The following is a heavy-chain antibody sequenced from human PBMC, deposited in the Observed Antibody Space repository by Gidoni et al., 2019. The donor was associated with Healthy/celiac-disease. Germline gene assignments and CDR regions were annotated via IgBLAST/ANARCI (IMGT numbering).Heavy chain of an antibody. CDR1: GFTFSSYS. Sequence: EVQLVESGGGLLKTGGTLSLSCAASGFTFSSYSMNWVRPAPGKGLEWVSSISSSSSYIYYADSVKGRFTISRDNAKNSLYLQMNSLRAEDTAVYSCAREGTAMVNDAFDICGQGTMVTVSS. J-gene: IGHJ3*02. CDR3: AREGTAMVNDAFDI. V-gene: IGHV3-21*01. D-gene: IGHD5-18*01. CDR2: ISSSSSYI.